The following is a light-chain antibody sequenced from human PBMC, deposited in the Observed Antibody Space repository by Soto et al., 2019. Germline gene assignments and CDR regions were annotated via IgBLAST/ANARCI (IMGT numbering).Light chain of an antibody. J-gene: IGKJ2*01. CDR1: QTISSW. CDR2: KAS. Sequence: DIQMTQSPSTLSASVGDRVTITCRASQTISSWLAWYQQKPGKAPNLLIYKASSLQSGIPSRFSGSGSGTEFTLTVSSLQPDDFATYYCQQYNIYPYTFGQGTKLEI. CDR3: QQYNIYPYT. V-gene: IGKV1-5*03.